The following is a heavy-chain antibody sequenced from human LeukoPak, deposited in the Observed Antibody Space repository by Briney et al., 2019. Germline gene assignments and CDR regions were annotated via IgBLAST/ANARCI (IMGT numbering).Heavy chain of an antibody. Sequence: ASVKVSCKASGGTFSSYAISWVRQAPGQGLEWMGWMNPNSGNTGYAQKFQGRVTMTRNTSISTAYMELSSLRSEDTAVYYCARASGGDTMIVVVTNFDYWGQGTLVTVSS. V-gene: IGHV1-8*02. CDR3: ARASGGDTMIVVVTNFDY. J-gene: IGHJ4*02. CDR1: GGTFSSYA. CDR2: MNPNSGNT. D-gene: IGHD3-22*01.